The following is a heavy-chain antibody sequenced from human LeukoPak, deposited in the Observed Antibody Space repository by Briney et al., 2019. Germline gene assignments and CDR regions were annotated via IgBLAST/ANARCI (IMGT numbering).Heavy chain of an antibody. CDR2: IYYSGST. J-gene: IGHJ6*03. V-gene: IGHV4-59*01. Sequence: SETLSLTCTVSGGPISSYYWSWIRQPPGKGLEWIGYIYYSGSTNYNPSLKSRVTISVDTSKNQFSLKLSSVTAADTAVYYCARSNYYYMDVWGKGTTVTVSS. CDR1: GGPISSYY. CDR3: ARSNYYYMDV.